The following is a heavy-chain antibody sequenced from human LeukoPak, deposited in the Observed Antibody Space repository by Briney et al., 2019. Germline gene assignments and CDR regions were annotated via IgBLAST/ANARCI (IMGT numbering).Heavy chain of an antibody. J-gene: IGHJ4*02. D-gene: IGHD2-21*02. CDR1: GGSFSGYY. CDR2: INHSGST. V-gene: IGHV4-34*01. CDR3: ARGPYCGGDCYAHLDY. Sequence: SETLSLTCAVYGGSFSGYYWSWIRQPPGKGLEWIGEINHSGSTNYNPSLKSRVTISVDTSKNQFSLKLSSVTAADTAVYYCARGPYCGGDCYAHLDYWCQGTLVTVSS.